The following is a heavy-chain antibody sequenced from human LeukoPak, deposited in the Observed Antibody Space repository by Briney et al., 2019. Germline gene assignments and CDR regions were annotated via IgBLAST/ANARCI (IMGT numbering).Heavy chain of an antibody. CDR1: GFTFSGYS. Sequence: GGSLRLSCTATGFTFSGYSMNWIRQAPGKGLEWVSSFGTRSTSVYHAGSVKGRFAISRDNAKNSLYLQMNSLRAEDTALYYCAREVSEGFDFWGQGTLVTVSS. CDR2: FGTRSTSV. D-gene: IGHD3-22*01. J-gene: IGHJ4*02. V-gene: IGHV3-21*01. CDR3: AREVSEGFDF.